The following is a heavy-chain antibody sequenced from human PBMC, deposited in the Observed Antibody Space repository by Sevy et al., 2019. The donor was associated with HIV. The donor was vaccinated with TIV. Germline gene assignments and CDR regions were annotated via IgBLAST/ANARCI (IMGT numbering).Heavy chain of an antibody. V-gene: IGHV3-11*01. CDR1: GFTFSDYY. D-gene: IGHD6-19*01. Sequence: GGSLRLSCAASGFTFSDYYMSWIRQAPGKGLEWISYISSSGSVRYYVDSVKGRFTISRDNAKNSLYLQMNSLRVDDTAVYYCARDFVAGNYCDYWGQGTLVTVSS. CDR3: ARDFVAGNYCDY. J-gene: IGHJ4*02. CDR2: ISSSGSVR.